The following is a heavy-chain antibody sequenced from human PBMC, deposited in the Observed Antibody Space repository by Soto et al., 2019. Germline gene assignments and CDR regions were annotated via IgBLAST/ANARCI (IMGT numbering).Heavy chain of an antibody. CDR3: ASLHTTGGVDS. D-gene: IGHD1-1*01. CDR2: ISANNGNT. J-gene: IGHJ4*02. CDR1: GYTFTSYG. V-gene: IGHV1-18*01. Sequence: GASVKVSCKASGYTFTSYGIGWVRQAPGQGLEWMGWISANNGNTNYAQKLQGRVTMTTDTSTSTAYMELRSLRSDDTAVYYCASLHTTGGVDSWGQGTLVTVSS.